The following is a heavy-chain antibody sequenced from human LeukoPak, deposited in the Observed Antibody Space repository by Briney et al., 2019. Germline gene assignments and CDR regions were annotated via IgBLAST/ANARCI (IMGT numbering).Heavy chain of an antibody. CDR2: ISAYNGNT. J-gene: IGHJ4*02. Sequence: GASVKVSCKASGYTFTSYGISWVRQAPGQGLEWMGWISAYNGNTNYAQKLQGRVTMTTDTSTSTAYMELRSLRSDDTAVYYCARDPGIKVVAATRLDYWGQGTLVTVSS. D-gene: IGHD2-15*01. CDR3: ARDPGIKVVAATRLDY. V-gene: IGHV1-18*01. CDR1: GYTFTSYG.